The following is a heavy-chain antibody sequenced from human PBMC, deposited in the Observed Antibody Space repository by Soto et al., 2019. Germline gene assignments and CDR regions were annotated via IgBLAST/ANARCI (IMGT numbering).Heavy chain of an antibody. J-gene: IGHJ4*02. V-gene: IGHV1-69*01. CDR2: IIPMFGTA. Sequence: QVQLAQSGAEVKKPGSSVKVSCKASGGTSRSYPISWVRQAPGQGLEWMGGIIPMFGTANYAQKFQGRLTITADDSTSTAYMELSSLRSEDTAVYYCAISNSGNGNSYSPFDYWGQGTLVTVSS. D-gene: IGHD2-21*01. CDR3: AISNSGNGNSYSPFDY. CDR1: GGTSRSYP.